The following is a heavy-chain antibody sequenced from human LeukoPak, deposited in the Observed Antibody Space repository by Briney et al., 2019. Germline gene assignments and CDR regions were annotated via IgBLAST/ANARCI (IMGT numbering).Heavy chain of an antibody. CDR2: MNPSGGST. CDR1: GYTFTGYY. D-gene: IGHD3-3*01. V-gene: IGHV1-46*01. Sequence: ASVKVSCKASGYTFTGYYLHWVRQATGQGLEWMGIMNPSGGSTTYAQKFQGRVTMTRDTSTSTVYMELSSPRSEDTALYYCARTYDPNYYYGMDVWGQGTTVTVSS. J-gene: IGHJ6*02. CDR3: ARTYDPNYYYGMDV.